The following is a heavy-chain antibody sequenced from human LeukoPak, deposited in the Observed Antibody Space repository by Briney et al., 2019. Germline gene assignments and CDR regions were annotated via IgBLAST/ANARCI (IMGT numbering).Heavy chain of an antibody. V-gene: IGHV3-23*01. CDR1: GFIFSSYA. D-gene: IGHD2-8*01. Sequence: GGSLRLSCAASGFIFSSYAMRWVRRAPGKGLEWVSTFSGSGGSTYYAASVKGRFTISRDNSKNTVYLQMNSLRAEDTAVYYCAKDRPCINDVCHGDFDYWGQGTLVTVSS. J-gene: IGHJ4*02. CDR3: AKDRPCINDVCHGDFDY. CDR2: FSGSGGST.